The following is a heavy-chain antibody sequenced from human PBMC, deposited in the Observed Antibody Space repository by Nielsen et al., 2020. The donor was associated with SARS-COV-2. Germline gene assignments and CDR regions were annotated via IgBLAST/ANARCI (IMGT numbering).Heavy chain of an antibody. V-gene: IGHV3-13*04. CDR3: ARVDSLGEGETNIDY. D-gene: IGHD3-10*01. CDR1: GFTFNVYD. J-gene: IGHJ4*02. CDR2: IGTAGDT. Sequence: GGSLRLSCAASGFTFNVYDFHWVRQPIGKGLEWVSAIGTAGDTYYPDSVKGRFTISRENGENSVYLQMNSLRAGDTAVYYCARVDSLGEGETNIDYWGQGTLVTVSS.